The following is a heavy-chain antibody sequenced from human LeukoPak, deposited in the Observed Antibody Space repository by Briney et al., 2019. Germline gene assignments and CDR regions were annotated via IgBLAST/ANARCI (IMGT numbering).Heavy chain of an antibody. CDR1: GGSFSGYY. CDR2: INHSGST. V-gene: IGHV4-34*01. J-gene: IGHJ4*02. D-gene: IGHD6-13*01. Sequence: PSETLSLTRAVYGGSFSGYYWSWIRQPPGKGLEWIGEINHSGSTNYNPSLKSRVTISVDTSKNQFSLKLSSVTAADTAVYYCARADPDSSSRYFDYWGQGTLVTVSS. CDR3: ARADPDSSSRYFDY.